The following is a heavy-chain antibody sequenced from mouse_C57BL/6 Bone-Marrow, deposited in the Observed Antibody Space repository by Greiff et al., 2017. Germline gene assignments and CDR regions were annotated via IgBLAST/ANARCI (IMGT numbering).Heavy chain of an antibody. CDR3: AVTTVVAPDY. CDR2: IHPNSGST. Sequence: QVQLQQPGAELVKPGASVKLSCKASGYTFTSYWMHWVKQRPGQGLEWIGMIHPNSGSTNYNEKFKSKATLPVDKPSSTAYMQLSSLTSEDSAVYYCAVTTVVAPDYWGRGTAVTVSS. CDR1: GYTFTSYW. J-gene: IGHJ4*01. V-gene: IGHV1-64*01. D-gene: IGHD1-1*01.